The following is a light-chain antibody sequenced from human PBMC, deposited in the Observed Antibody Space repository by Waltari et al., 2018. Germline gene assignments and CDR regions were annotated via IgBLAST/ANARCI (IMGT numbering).Light chain of an antibody. CDR2: EVS. CDR1: SSDVGGYNY. J-gene: IGLJ1*01. V-gene: IGLV2-8*01. CDR3: SSYAGSSNHV. Sequence: QSALTQPPSASGSPGQSVTISCTGTSSDVGGYNYVSWYQQHPGKAPKRIIYEVSNRPSGCPDRFSGYKSGRTASLTVSGLQAEDEADYYCSSYAGSSNHVFATGTKVTVL.